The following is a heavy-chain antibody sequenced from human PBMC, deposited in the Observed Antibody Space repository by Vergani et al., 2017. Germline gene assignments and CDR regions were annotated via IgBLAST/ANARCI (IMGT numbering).Heavy chain of an antibody. CDR1: EFTFSNYA. J-gene: IGHJ4*02. CDR2: ISGSGVSA. Sequence: EVQLLESGGGLVQPGGSLRLTCAASEFTFSNYAMNWVRQAPGKGLEWVSGISGSGVSAYYTDSVKGRFTISRDNSKNMLFLQMNSLRADDTAVYYCARDFRVGATILDSWGQGSLVTVTS. V-gene: IGHV3-23*01. D-gene: IGHD3-10*01. CDR3: ARDFRVGATILDS.